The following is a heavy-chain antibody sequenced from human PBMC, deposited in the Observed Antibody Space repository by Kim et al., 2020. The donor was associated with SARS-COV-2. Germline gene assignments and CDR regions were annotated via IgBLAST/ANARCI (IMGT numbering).Heavy chain of an antibody. D-gene: IGHD6-13*01. Sequence: GGSLRLSCAASGFTFSSYGMHWVRQAPGKGLEWVTFISYDGTYEFYADSVKGRFTISRDNPKNTLYLQVNSLRDEDTAVYCCAKDISGSWSFDYWGQGTLVTVSS. CDR1: GFTFSSYG. CDR3: AKDISGSWSFDY. J-gene: IGHJ4*02. V-gene: IGHV3-30*18. CDR2: ISYDGTYE.